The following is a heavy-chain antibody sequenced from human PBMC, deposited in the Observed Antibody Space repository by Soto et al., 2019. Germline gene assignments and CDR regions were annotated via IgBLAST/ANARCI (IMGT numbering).Heavy chain of an antibody. CDR2: INSDGSST. V-gene: IGHV3-74*01. CDR3: ARDLELGQQLVRYYYYYGMDV. CDR1: GFTFSSYW. D-gene: IGHD6-13*01. J-gene: IGHJ6*02. Sequence: GGSLRLSCAASGFTFSSYWMHWVRQAPGKGLVWVSRINSDGSSTSYADSVKGRFTISRDNAKNTLYLQMNSLRAEDTAVYYCARDLELGQQLVRYYYYYGMDVWGQGTTVTVS.